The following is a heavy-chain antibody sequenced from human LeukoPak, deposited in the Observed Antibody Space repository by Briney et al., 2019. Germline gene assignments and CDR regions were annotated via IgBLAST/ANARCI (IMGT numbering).Heavy chain of an antibody. Sequence: PGRSLRLSCAASGFTFSSYGMHWVRQAPGKGLEWVAVIWYDESNKYYADSVKGRFTISRDNSKNTLYLQMNSLRAEDTAVYYCARDGIGVIYNDLVIPSEGFFDYWGQGTLVTVSS. CDR1: GFTFSSYG. D-gene: IGHD2-21*01. CDR2: IWYDESNK. V-gene: IGHV3-33*01. CDR3: ARDGIGVIYNDLVIPSEGFFDY. J-gene: IGHJ4*02.